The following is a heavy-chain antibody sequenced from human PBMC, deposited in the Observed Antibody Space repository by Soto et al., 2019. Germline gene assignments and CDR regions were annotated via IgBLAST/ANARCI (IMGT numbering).Heavy chain of an antibody. CDR1: GFTFSSYG. CDR2: IWYDGSNK. D-gene: IGHD1-7*01. J-gene: IGHJ6*02. CDR3: ARDRYNWNYRGGMDV. V-gene: IGHV3-33*01. Sequence: HPGGSLRLSCAASGFTFSSYGMHWVRQAPGKGLEWVAVIWYDGSNKYYADSVKGRFTISRDNSKNTLYLQMNSLRAEDTAVYYCARDRYNWNYRGGMDVWRQGTTVTVSS.